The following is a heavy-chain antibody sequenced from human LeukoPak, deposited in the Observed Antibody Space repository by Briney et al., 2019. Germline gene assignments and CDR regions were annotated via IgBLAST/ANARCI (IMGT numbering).Heavy chain of an antibody. V-gene: IGHV3-21*04. J-gene: IGHJ2*01. CDR3: ARDWVVTTRYFDL. CDR2: ISSSSSYI. CDR1: GGSISSSN. D-gene: IGHD2-21*02. Sequence: GTLSLTCAVSGGSISSSNWWSWVRQAPGKGLERVSSISSSSSYIYYADSVKGRFTISRDNAKNSLYLQVNSLRAEDTAVYYCARDWVVTTRYFDLWGRGTLVTVSS.